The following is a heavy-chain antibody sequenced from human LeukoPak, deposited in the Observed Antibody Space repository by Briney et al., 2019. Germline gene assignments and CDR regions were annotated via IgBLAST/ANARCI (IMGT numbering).Heavy chain of an antibody. V-gene: IGHV4-34*01. J-gene: IGHJ4*02. Sequence: SETLSLTCAVYGGSFSGYYWSWIRQPPGKGLEWIGEINHSGSTNYNPSLKSRVTISVDTSKNQFSLKLSSATAADTAVYYCARGSIPGYSSGWSPFDYWGQGTLVTVSS. D-gene: IGHD6-19*01. CDR2: INHSGST. CDR1: GGSFSGYY. CDR3: ARGSIPGYSSGWSPFDY.